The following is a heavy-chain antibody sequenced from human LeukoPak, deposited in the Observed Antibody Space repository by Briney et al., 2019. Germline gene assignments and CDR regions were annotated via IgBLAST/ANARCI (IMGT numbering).Heavy chain of an antibody. CDR2: IWYDGSNK. CDR1: GFTFSSYC. V-gene: IGHV3-33*01. Sequence: GGSLRLSCAASGFTFSSYCMHWVRQAPGKGRGWVAVIWYDGSNKYYAYSVKGRFTISRDNSKNTLYLQMKSLRAEDTAVYYCARDLGYYDSSGYYGLDYWGQGTLVTVSS. D-gene: IGHD3-22*01. CDR3: ARDLGYYDSSGYYGLDY. J-gene: IGHJ4*02.